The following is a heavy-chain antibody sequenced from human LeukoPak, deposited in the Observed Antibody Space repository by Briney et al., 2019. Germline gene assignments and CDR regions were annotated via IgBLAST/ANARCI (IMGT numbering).Heavy chain of an antibody. CDR1: GLTFSSYA. CDR2: ISAGCEA. Sequence: GGSLRLSCVASGLTFSSYALTWVRQAPGRGLAWVSGISAGCEAYYADSVKGRFIISRDNSKNTVHLQMNTLRADDTAVYSCAKYRSGGYWASTMYYLDTWGQGILVSVSS. J-gene: IGHJ4*02. D-gene: IGHD3-10*01. CDR3: AKYRSGGYWASTMYYLDT. V-gene: IGHV3-23*01.